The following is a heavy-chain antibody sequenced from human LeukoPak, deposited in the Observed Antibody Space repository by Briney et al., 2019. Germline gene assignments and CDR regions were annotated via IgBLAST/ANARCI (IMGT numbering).Heavy chain of an antibody. CDR1: GFTFNSYW. CDR3: ARISYDSSGYFDY. Sequence: GGSLRLSCAASGFTFNSYWMHWVRQVPGKGPVWVSRITSDGTNTNYAESVKGRFTISRDDAKNTLYLQMNSLGAEDTAMYYCARISYDSSGYFDYWGQGTLVTVSS. CDR2: ITSDGTNT. V-gene: IGHV3-74*01. D-gene: IGHD3-22*01. J-gene: IGHJ4*02.